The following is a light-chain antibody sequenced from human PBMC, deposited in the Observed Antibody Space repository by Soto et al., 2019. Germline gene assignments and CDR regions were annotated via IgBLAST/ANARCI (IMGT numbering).Light chain of an antibody. CDR1: SSDIGSYNF. Sequence: QSALTQPASVSGSPGQSIAISCSGASSDIGSYNFVSWYQQHPGKAPKLMISEVNKRPSGISNHFSGSKSGNTASLTISGLQAEDEADYYCCSFAGSGTGVFGTGTKVTVL. V-gene: IGLV2-23*02. CDR2: EVN. J-gene: IGLJ1*01. CDR3: CSFAGSGTGV.